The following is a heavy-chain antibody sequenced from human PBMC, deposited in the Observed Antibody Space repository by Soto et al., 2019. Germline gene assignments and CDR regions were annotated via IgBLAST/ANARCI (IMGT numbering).Heavy chain of an antibody. V-gene: IGHV1-46*01. Sequence: ASVKVSCKASGYTFTSYYMHWVRQAPGQGLEWMGIINPSGGSTSYAQKLQGRVTMTRDTSTSTVYMELSSLRSEDTAVYYCARCPAHTIFGVVISYYFDYWGQGTLVTVSS. J-gene: IGHJ4*02. CDR2: INPSGGST. CDR1: GYTFTSYY. CDR3: ARCPAHTIFGVVISYYFDY. D-gene: IGHD3-3*01.